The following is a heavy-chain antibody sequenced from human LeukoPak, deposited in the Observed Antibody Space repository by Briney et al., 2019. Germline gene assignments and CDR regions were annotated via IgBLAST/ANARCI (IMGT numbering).Heavy chain of an antibody. D-gene: IGHD2-15*01. CDR2: IIPFFGTA. CDR3: ARGRSIVVMVAAPGWFDP. V-gene: IGHV1-69*13. J-gene: IGHJ5*02. Sequence: SSVNVSHKASGGTFSRYAIIGVRQAPGHGREWMGGIIPFFGTAEYAQKFQGRVTVTADESTSTAYMELGSLRSEDTAVYYCARGRSIVVMVAAPGWFDPWGQGTLVTVSS. CDR1: GGTFSRYA.